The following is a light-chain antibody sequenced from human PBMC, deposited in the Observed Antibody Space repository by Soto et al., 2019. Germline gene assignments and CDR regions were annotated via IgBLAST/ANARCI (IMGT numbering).Light chain of an antibody. CDR3: CSYAGSRVV. V-gene: IGLV2-23*01. J-gene: IGLJ2*01. Sequence: QSVLTQPASVSGSPGQSITISCTGTSSDIGYFNLVSWYQQHPGKAPKLMIYEGSKRSSGVSNRFSGSKSGNTPSLTISGLQAEDEADYYCCSYAGSRVVFGGGTKVTVL. CDR2: EGS. CDR1: SSDIGYFNL.